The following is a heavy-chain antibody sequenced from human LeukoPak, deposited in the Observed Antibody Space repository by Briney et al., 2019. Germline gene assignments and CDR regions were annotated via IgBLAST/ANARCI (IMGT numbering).Heavy chain of an antibody. CDR2: TRYRTTWNT. J-gene: IGHJ4*02. Sequence: SQTLSLTCAISGDSVSSKSVSWSWMTQSPSRGVEYLGRTRYRTTWNTFYSLSVEGRITINADTSKDEVSLRLSSVTPEDTALYYCVRDFNWAFDYWGQGTLVTVSS. CDR3: VRDFNWAFDY. CDR1: GDSVSSKSVS. D-gene: IGHD3-16*01. V-gene: IGHV6-1*01.